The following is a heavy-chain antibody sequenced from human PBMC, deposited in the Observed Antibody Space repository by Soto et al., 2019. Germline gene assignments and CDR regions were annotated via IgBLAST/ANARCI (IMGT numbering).Heavy chain of an antibody. CDR1: GGSISSYY. Sequence: TLSLTCTVSGGSISSYYWSWIRQPPGKGLEWIGYIYYSGSTNYNPSLKSRVTISVDTSKNQFSLKLSSVTAADTAVYYCARHMGKIAVAGTGIDYWGQGTLVTVSS. CDR3: ARHMGKIAVAGTGIDY. D-gene: IGHD6-19*01. V-gene: IGHV4-59*08. CDR2: IYYSGST. J-gene: IGHJ4*02.